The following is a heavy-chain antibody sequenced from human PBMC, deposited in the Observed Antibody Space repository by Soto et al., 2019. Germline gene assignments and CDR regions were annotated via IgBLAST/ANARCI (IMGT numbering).Heavy chain of an antibody. CDR1: GYKFINHY. V-gene: IGHV1-46*01. J-gene: IGHJ4*02. CDR2: INPNGGGT. Sequence: ASVKVSCKASGYKFINHYIHWVRQAPGVGLEWMGIINPNGGGTDYAQKFQGRVTMTTDTYASTVHMELSSLRSEDTAVYFCARDSSASATSYSFDYWGQGTLVTVYS. D-gene: IGHD3-10*01. CDR3: ARDSSASATSYSFDY.